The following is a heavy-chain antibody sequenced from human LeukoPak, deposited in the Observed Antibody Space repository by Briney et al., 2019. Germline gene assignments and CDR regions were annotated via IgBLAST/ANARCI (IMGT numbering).Heavy chain of an antibody. CDR1: GFTFSSYW. V-gene: IGHV3-74*01. CDR2: INSDGSST. D-gene: IGHD6-19*01. J-gene: IGHJ4*02. CDR3: ATGSKRGSGWHTDPGDN. Sequence: GGSLRLSCAASGFTFSSYWMHWVRQAPGKGLVWVSRINSDGSSTSYADSVKGRFTISRDNSKNTVYLQMSSLRTEDTAVYYCATGSKRGSGWHTDPGDNWGQGTLVTVSS.